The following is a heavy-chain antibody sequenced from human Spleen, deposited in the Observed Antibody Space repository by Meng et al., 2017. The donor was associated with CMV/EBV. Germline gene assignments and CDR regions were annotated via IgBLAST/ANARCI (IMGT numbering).Heavy chain of an antibody. CDR3: ARERLYQPLWGDALDI. Sequence: GFSFSSYPLPWVRPAPGKGLEWVASISSSRSYINYADSVTGRFTISRDNAKNSLYLQMSSLRAEDTAVYYCARERLYQPLWGDALDIWGQGTMVTVSS. V-gene: IGHV3-21*01. D-gene: IGHD2-2*01. CDR1: GFSFSSYP. CDR2: ISSSRSYI. J-gene: IGHJ3*02.